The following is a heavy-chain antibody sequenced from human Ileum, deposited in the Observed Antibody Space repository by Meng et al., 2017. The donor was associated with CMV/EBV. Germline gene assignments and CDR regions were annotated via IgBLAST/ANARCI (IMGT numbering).Heavy chain of an antibody. J-gene: IGHJ4*02. CDR2: INPSSGST. CDR1: GYTFTSNY. Sequence: ASVKVSCKASGYTFTSNYIHWVRQAPGQGLEWMGIINPSSGSTNYAQKLQGRVTMTRDTSISTAYMELSRLRSDDTAVYYCASLPLGYCSSTSCPDYWGQGTLVTVSS. V-gene: IGHV1-46*04. D-gene: IGHD2-2*01. CDR3: ASLPLGYCSSTSCPDY.